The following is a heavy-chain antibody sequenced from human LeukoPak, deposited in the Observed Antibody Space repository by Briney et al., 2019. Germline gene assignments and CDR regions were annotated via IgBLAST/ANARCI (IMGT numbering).Heavy chain of an antibody. CDR1: GGSISSSSYY. V-gene: IGHV4-39*07. Sequence: SETLSLTCTVSGGSISSSSYYWGWIRQPPGKGLEWIGSIYYSGSTYYNPSLKSRVTISVDTSKNQFSLKLSSVTAADTAVYYCAREGTFSSGWYVIDYWGQGTLVTVSS. CDR3: AREGTFSSGWYVIDY. CDR2: IYYSGST. D-gene: IGHD6-19*01. J-gene: IGHJ4*02.